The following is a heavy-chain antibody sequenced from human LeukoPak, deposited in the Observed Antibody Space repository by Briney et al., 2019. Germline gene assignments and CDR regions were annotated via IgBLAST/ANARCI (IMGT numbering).Heavy chain of an antibody. CDR2: INWNSDRI. CDR1: GFTFDDYA. Sequence: GGSLRLSCAASGFTFDDYAMHWVRQGPGKGLEWVSGINWNSDRIGYADSVKGRFTISRDNAKNSLYLQMNSLRAEDTALYYCAKDSSSSPYYGMDVWGQGTTVTVSS. CDR3: AKDSSSSPYYGMDV. J-gene: IGHJ6*02. D-gene: IGHD6-6*01. V-gene: IGHV3-9*01.